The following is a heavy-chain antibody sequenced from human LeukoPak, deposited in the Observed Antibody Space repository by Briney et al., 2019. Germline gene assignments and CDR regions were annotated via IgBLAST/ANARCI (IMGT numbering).Heavy chain of an antibody. CDR1: GFTFSSYS. CDR2: ISSSSSTI. Sequence: GGSLRLPCEASGFTFSSYSMNWVRQAPGKGLEWVSYISSSSSTIYYADSVKGRFTLSRDNAKKSLYLQMNSLRAEDTAVYYCVRTYCSSTSCYWAPGYWGQGTLVTVSS. J-gene: IGHJ4*02. V-gene: IGHV3-48*01. CDR3: VRTYCSSTSCYWAPGY. D-gene: IGHD2-2*01.